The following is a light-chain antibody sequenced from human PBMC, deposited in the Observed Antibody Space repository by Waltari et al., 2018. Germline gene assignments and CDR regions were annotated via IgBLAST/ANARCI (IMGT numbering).Light chain of an antibody. CDR1: HSNLGSNY. Sequence: QSVLTQPPSASETPGQRVTISCSGSHSNLGSNYLYWYQQLPGSAPKPLIYRNNLRPSGVHDRFSASKYGTLASLVISGLRSEDEGVYYCASWDESHYVFGGGTTVTVL. V-gene: IGLV1-47*01. CDR3: ASWDESHYV. J-gene: IGLJ1*01. CDR2: RNN.